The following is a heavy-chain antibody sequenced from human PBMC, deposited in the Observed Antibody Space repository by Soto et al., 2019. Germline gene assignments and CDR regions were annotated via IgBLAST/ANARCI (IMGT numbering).Heavy chain of an antibody. CDR2: ISAYNGNT. J-gene: IGHJ4*02. D-gene: IGHD1-26*01. CDR1: GYTFTSYG. Sequence: ASVKVSCKASGYTFTSYGISWVRQAPGQGLEWMGWISAYNGNTNYAQKLQGRVTMTTDTSTSTAYMELRSLRSDDTAVYYCASTMAVGATTRFDYWGQGTLVTVSS. CDR3: ASTMAVGATTRFDY. V-gene: IGHV1-18*04.